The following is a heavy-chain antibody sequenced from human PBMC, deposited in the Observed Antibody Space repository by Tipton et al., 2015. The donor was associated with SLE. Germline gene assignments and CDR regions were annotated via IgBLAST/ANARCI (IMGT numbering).Heavy chain of an antibody. CDR1: GGSISSYY. CDR3: ARDTNTAMVL. V-gene: IGHV4-39*07. Sequence: TLSLTCTVSGGSISSYYWGWIRQPPGKGLEWIGSIYYSGSTYYNPSLKSRVTISVDTSKNQFSLKLSSVTAADTAVYYCARDTNTAMVLWGQGTLVTVSS. CDR2: IYYSGST. J-gene: IGHJ4*02. D-gene: IGHD5-18*01.